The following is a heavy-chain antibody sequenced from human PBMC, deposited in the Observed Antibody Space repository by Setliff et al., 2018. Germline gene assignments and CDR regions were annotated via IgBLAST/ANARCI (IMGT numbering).Heavy chain of an antibody. CDR3: ARDLDIGQLVPTYFDY. CDR1: GYTFTSYA. D-gene: IGHD6-6*01. CDR2: INAGNGNT. Sequence: GASVKVSCKASGYTFTSYAMHWVRQAPGQRLEWMGWINAGNGNTKYSQKFQGRVTITRDTSASTAYMKLSSLRSEDTAVYYCARDLDIGQLVPTYFDYWGQGTLVTVSS. V-gene: IGHV1-3*01. J-gene: IGHJ4*02.